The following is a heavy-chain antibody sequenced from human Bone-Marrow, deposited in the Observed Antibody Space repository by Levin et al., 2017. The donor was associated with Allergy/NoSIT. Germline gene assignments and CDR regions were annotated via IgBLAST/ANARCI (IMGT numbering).Heavy chain of an antibody. CDR1: GFTFSNAW. CDR2: IKSKTDGGTT. D-gene: IGHD2-15*01. CDR3: TTCPDIVVVVAAGRYYGMDV. J-gene: IGHJ6*02. V-gene: IGHV3-15*01. Sequence: GGSLRLSCAASGFTFSNAWMSWVRQAPGKGLEWVGRIKSKTDGGTTDYAAPVKGRFTISRDDSKNTLYLQMNSLKTEDTAVYYCTTCPDIVVVVAAGRYYGMDVWGQGTTVTVSS.